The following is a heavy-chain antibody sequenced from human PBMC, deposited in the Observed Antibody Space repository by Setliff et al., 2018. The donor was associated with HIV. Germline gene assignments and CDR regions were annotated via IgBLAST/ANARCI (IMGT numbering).Heavy chain of an antibody. V-gene: IGHV4-34*01. CDR1: GGSFSGYY. J-gene: IGHJ4*02. CDR2: INHSGST. CDR3: ARLTTTYYYDSSAYYHPV. Sequence: SETLSLTCAVYGGSFSGYYWSWIRQPLGKGLEWIGEINHSGSTNYNPSLKSRVTISVDTSKNQFSLKLSSVTAADTAVFYCARLTTTYYYDSSAYYHPVWGQGTLVTVSS. D-gene: IGHD3-22*01.